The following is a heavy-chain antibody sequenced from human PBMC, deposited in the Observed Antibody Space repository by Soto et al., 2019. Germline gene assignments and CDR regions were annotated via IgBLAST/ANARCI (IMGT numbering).Heavy chain of an antibody. V-gene: IGHV2-5*02. CDR1: GFSLSTSGVG. CDR2: IYWDDDK. Sequence: QITLKESGPTLVKPTQTLTLTCTFSGFSLSTSGVGVGWIRQPPGKALEWLILIYWDDDKRYSPSLKNRLTITKDTSKNQVVLTMTNMDPVDTATYYCAHTRSNGWYFEYWGQGTLVTVSS. J-gene: IGHJ4*02. D-gene: IGHD6-19*01. CDR3: AHTRSNGWYFEY.